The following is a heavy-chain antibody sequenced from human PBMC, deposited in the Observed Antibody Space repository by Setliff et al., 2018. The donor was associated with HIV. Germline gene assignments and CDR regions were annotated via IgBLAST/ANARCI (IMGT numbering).Heavy chain of an antibody. J-gene: IGHJ4*02. CDR3: ARSRAAGFDY. CDR1: GFTFSDYV. Sequence: QSGGSLRLSCTASGFTFSDYVMYWVRQAPGKGLEWVSYISSSSSTIYYADSVKGRFTISRDNAKNSLYLQMNSLRAEDTAVYYCARSRAAGFDYWGQGTLVTVSS. V-gene: IGHV3-48*01. D-gene: IGHD6-13*01. CDR2: ISSSSSTI.